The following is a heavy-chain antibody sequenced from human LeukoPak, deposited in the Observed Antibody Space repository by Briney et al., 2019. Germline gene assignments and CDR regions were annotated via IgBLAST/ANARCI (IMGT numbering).Heavy chain of an antibody. V-gene: IGHV4-31*03. CDR1: GGSISSGGYY. CDR3: ARDRGDYYDSSGLARPYYYMDV. Sequence: SETLSLTCTVSGGSISSGGYYWSWIRQHPGKGLEWVGYIYYSGSTYYNPSLKSRVTISVDTSKNQFSLKLSSVTAADTAVYYCARDRGDYYDSSGLARPYYYMDVWGKGTTVTVSS. CDR2: IYYSGST. J-gene: IGHJ6*03. D-gene: IGHD3-22*01.